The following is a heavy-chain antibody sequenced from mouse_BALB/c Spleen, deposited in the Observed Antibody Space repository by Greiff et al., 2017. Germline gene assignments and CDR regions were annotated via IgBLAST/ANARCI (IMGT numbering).Heavy chain of an antibody. CDR3: ARDDYDENAY. V-gene: IGHV1-31*01. Sequence: EVQLQQSGPELVKPGASVKISCKASGYSFTGYYMHWVKQSHVKSLEWIGRINPYNGATSYNQNFKDKASLTVDKSSSTAYMELHSLTSEDSAVYYCARDDYDENAYWGQGTLVTVSA. D-gene: IGHD2-4*01. CDR2: INPYNGAT. CDR1: GYSFTGYY. J-gene: IGHJ3*01.